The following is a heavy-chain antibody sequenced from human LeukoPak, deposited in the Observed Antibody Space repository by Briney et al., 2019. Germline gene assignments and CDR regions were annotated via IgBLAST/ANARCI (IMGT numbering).Heavy chain of an antibody. Sequence: PGGSLRLSCTASGFTFGDYAMSWIRQAPGKGLEWVSYISSSGSTIYYADSVKGRFTISRDNAKNSLYLQMNSLRAEDTAVYYCAREILWFGESTYDYWGQGTLVTVSS. CDR2: ISSSGSTI. V-gene: IGHV3-11*01. J-gene: IGHJ4*02. CDR3: AREILWFGESTYDY. D-gene: IGHD3-10*01. CDR1: GFTFGDYA.